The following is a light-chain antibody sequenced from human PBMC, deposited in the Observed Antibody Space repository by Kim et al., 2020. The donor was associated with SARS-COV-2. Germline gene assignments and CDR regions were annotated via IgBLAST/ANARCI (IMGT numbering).Light chain of an antibody. CDR1: QGISSW. J-gene: IGKJ1*01. Sequence: DIKMTQSPSTLSASVGDRVTITCRASQGISSWLAWYQQKPETAPKCLIYAASSLQSGVPSWFSGSGSGTDLTLTISNLQPEDCATYYCQQYESYPRTFGQGTKVDLK. CDR3: QQYESYPRT. CDR2: AAS. V-gene: IGKV1D-16*01.